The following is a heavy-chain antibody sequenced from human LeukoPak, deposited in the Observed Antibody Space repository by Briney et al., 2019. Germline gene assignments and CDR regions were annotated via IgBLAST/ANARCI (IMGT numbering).Heavy chain of an antibody. D-gene: IGHD4-17*01. Sequence: PGGSLRLSCAASGFTFSSYAMSWVRQAPGKGLEWVSAISGSGGSTYYADSVKGRFTISRDNSKNTLYLQMNSLRAEDTAVYYCAKVRYGDYGPRWYYFDYWGQGTLVTVSS. V-gene: IGHV3-23*01. CDR3: AKVRYGDYGPRWYYFDY. CDR1: GFTFSSYA. J-gene: IGHJ4*02. CDR2: ISGSGGST.